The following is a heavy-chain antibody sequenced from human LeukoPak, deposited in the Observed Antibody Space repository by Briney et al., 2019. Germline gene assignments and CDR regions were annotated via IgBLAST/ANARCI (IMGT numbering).Heavy chain of an antibody. CDR2: INWSGGGT. CDR3: AQHMRATNTYSFFGLDV. D-gene: IGHD1-26*01. Sequence: GRSLRLSCAATGFTFKDYGMHWVRQPPGKGLEWVSSINWSGGGTDYADSVKGRFTISRDNAKNSLYLQLSSLRPEDTALYYCAQHMRATNTYSFFGLDVWGQGTTVTVSS. J-gene: IGHJ6*02. V-gene: IGHV3-9*01. CDR1: GFTFKDYG.